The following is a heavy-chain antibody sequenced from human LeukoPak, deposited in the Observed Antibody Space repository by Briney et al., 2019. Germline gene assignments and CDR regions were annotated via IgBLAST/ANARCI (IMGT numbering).Heavy chain of an antibody. J-gene: IGHJ4*02. Sequence: GGSLRLSCAVSGFTFSGFWMSWSRQAPGKGLEWVASINSDGSEGYYVDSVKGRFTLSRDNAKNSLYLQMNSLRAEDTAVYYCARDPPYSYDSSGYSPHIDYWGQGTLVTVSS. CDR3: ARDPPYSYDSSGYSPHIDY. V-gene: IGHV3-7*01. D-gene: IGHD3-22*01. CDR1: GFTFSGFW. CDR2: INSDGSEG.